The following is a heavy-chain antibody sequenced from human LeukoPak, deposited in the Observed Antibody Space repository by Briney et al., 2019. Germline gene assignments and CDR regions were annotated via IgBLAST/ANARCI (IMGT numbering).Heavy chain of an antibody. D-gene: IGHD3-16*01. CDR1: GDSVSSNSAT. CDR3: ARDSPRLGIRYFDL. J-gene: IGHJ2*01. CDR2: TYYRSKLYN. V-gene: IGHV6-1*01. Sequence: SQTLSLTCAISGDSVSSNSATWNWIRQSPSRGLEWLGRTYYRSKLYNDYAVSVKSRITINPDTSKNQFSLQLNSMTPEDTAVYYCARDSPRLGIRYFDLWGRGTLVSVSS.